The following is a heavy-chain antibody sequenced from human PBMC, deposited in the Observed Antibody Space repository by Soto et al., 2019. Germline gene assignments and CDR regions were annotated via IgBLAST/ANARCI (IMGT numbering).Heavy chain of an antibody. V-gene: IGHV2-26*01. Sequence: QVTLKESGPVLVKPTETLTLTCTVAGFSLTNAGMGVSWIRQPPGKALEWLAHIFSNDAKYFNPSLKNRLTIFKDTSKSQVVLTITNMDPVDTATYFCAREHDSYSVDYWGRGTLVTVSS. J-gene: IGHJ4*02. D-gene: IGHD1-1*01. CDR2: IFSNDAK. CDR3: AREHDSYSVDY. CDR1: GFSLTNAGMG.